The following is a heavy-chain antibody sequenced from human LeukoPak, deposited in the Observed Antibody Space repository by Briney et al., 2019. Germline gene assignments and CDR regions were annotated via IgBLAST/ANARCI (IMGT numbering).Heavy chain of an antibody. CDR1: GFSLSSYE. Sequence: GGSLRLSCVASGFSLSSYEMNWARQAPGKGLEWVSYTSSSGSVIYYADSVKGRFTISRDNAKNSLYLQMKSLRAEDTAVYFCARDRRYTYGYYFDYWGQGTLVTVSS. J-gene: IGHJ4*02. CDR2: TSSSGSVI. CDR3: ARDRRYTYGYYFDY. V-gene: IGHV3-48*03. D-gene: IGHD5-18*01.